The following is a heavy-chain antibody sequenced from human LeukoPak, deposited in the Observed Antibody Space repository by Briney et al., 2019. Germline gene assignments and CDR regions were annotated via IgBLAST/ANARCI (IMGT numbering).Heavy chain of an antibody. CDR2: ISAYNGNT. Sequence: ASVKVSCKASGYTLTSYGISWVRQAPGQGLEWMGWISAYNGNTNYAQKLQGRVTMTTDTSTSTAYMELRSLRSDDTAVYYCARGDTAMVFSYYYGMDVWGQGTTVTVSS. J-gene: IGHJ6*02. V-gene: IGHV1-18*01. D-gene: IGHD5-18*01. CDR3: ARGDTAMVFSYYYGMDV. CDR1: GYTLTSYG.